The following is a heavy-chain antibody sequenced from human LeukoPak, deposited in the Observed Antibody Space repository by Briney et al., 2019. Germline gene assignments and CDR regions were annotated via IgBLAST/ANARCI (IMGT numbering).Heavy chain of an antibody. J-gene: IGHJ4*02. CDR1: GFTFSSYS. V-gene: IGHV3-21*01. Sequence: EGSLRLSCAASGFTFSSYSMNWVRQAPGKGLEWVSSISSSSSYIYYADSVKGRFTISRDNAKNSLYLQMNSLRAEDTAVYYCARRRDSSSHPFDYWGQGTLVTVSS. CDR3: ARRRDSSSHPFDY. CDR2: ISSSSSYI. D-gene: IGHD6-13*01.